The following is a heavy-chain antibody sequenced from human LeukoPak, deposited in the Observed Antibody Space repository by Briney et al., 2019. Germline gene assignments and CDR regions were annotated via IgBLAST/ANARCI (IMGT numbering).Heavy chain of an antibody. D-gene: IGHD3-10*01. CDR2: IYYSGTT. CDR1: GGSLSSGYYY. CDR3: VRDGGYGSGSFRFDY. Sequence: PSQTLSLTCTVSGGSLSSGYYYWSWIRQHPGKGLEWIGYIYYSGTTNYNPSLKSRLTILLDTSKNQFSLKLTSVTAADTAVYYCVRDGGYGSGSFRFDYWGQGTLVTVSS. J-gene: IGHJ4*02. V-gene: IGHV4-31*03.